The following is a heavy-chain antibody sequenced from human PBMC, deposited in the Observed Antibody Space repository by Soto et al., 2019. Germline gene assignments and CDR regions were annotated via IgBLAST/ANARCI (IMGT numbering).Heavy chain of an antibody. CDR3: ARHLGSPGYYSGMDV. Sequence: PGESLKISCKGSGYTFTNYWIDWVRQTPGKGLEWMGIIYPGDSNTKYSPSFQGQVTISADKSTSIVFLRWSTLKASDTAMYYCARHLGSPGYYSGMDVWGQGTTVTVSS. CDR1: GYTFTNYW. V-gene: IGHV5-51*01. CDR2: IYPGDSNT. J-gene: IGHJ6*02. D-gene: IGHD6-13*01.